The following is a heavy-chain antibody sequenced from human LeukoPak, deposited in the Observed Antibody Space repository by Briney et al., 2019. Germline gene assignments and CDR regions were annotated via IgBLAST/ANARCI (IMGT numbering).Heavy chain of an antibody. V-gene: IGHV1-2*02. CDR2: INPNSGGT. Sequence: ASVKVSYEASGYTFTGYYMHWVRQAPGQGLEWMGWINPNSGGTNYAQKFQGRVTMTRDTSISTAYMELSRLRSDDTAVYYCARSPDIVASLNWFDPWGQGTLVTVSS. J-gene: IGHJ5*02. CDR1: GYTFTGYY. D-gene: IGHD5-12*01. CDR3: ARSPDIVASLNWFDP.